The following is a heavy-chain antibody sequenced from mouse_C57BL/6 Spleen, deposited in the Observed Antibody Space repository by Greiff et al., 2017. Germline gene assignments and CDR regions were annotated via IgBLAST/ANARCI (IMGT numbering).Heavy chain of an antibody. D-gene: IGHD2-10*02. V-gene: IGHV2-2*01. Sequence: QVQLQQSGPGLVQPSQSLSITCTVSGFSLTSYGVHWVRQSPGKGLEWLGVIWSGGSTDYNAAFISSIGISKDNSKSQVFFKMNSLQAADTAIYYSVWAGDYYAMDYWGQGTSVTVSS. CDR1: GFSLTSYG. CDR3: VWAGDYYAMDY. CDR2: IWSGGST. J-gene: IGHJ4*01.